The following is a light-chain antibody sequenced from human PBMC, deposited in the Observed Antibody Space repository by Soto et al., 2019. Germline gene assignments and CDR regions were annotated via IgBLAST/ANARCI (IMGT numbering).Light chain of an antibody. Sequence: QSVLTQPPSVSGSPGQTVTISCTGTSCNVGAYNLVHWYQQNPGTAPKLLIYENNNRPSGVPDRFSGSKSGTSASLAISGLQAEDEAEYYCWSYESSLRVYVFGTGTKVTVL. CDR1: SCNVGAYNL. CDR2: ENN. CDR3: WSYESSLRVYV. J-gene: IGLJ1*01. V-gene: IGLV1-40*01.